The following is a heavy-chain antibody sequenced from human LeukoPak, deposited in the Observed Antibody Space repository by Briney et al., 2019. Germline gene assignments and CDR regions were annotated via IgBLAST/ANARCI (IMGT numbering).Heavy chain of an antibody. CDR1: GSPFPGYY. D-gene: IGHD6-13*01. V-gene: IGHV1-2*02. J-gene: IGHJ1*01. CDR3: ARGSSSWYPQYFQH. Sequence: VSVKVSCKASGSPFPGYYMHWVRQAPGQGLEWMGWINPNSGGTNYAQKFQGRVTMTRDTSISTAYMELSRLRSDDTAVYYCARGSSSWYPQYFQHWGQGTLVTVSS. CDR2: INPNSGGT.